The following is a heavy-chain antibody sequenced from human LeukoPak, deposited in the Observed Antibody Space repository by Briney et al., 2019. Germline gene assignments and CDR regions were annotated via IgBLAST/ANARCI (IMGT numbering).Heavy chain of an antibody. CDR1: GYTFTSYD. Sequence: GASVKVSCKASGYTFTSYDINWVRQATGQELEWMGWMNPHSDNTAYAQKFQGRVTMTRNTSISTAYMELRSLRSEDTAVYYCARGVKGEARRYYDIVTGRNRHYYYYMDVWGKGTTVTISS. CDR3: ARGVKGEARRYYDIVTGRNRHYYYYMDV. V-gene: IGHV1-8*01. J-gene: IGHJ6*03. CDR2: MNPHSDNT. D-gene: IGHD3-9*01.